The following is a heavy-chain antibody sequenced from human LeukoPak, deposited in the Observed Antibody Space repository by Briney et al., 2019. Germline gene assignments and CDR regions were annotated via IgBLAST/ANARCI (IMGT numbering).Heavy chain of an antibody. Sequence: PGGSLRLSCAASGIRFSNSIIHWARQAPDKGLEWVAAMSFDGSGYYADSVEGRFTLSRDNSKNTAYLQMNSLGPEGTAVYYCAREGHTSGYCGAFDIWGQGTLVTVSS. CDR3: AREGHTSGYCGAFDI. V-gene: IGHV3-30*03. CDR2: MSFDGSG. CDR1: GIRFSNSI. D-gene: IGHD3-22*01. J-gene: IGHJ3*02.